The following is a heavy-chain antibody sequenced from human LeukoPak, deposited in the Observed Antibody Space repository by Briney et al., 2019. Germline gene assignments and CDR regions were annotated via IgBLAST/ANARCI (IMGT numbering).Heavy chain of an antibody. CDR3: ARARIAVAGGPRIDP. D-gene: IGHD6-19*01. V-gene: IGHV4-61*02. CDR1: GGSISSGSYY. CDR2: IYTSGST. Sequence: NPSQTLSLTCTVSGGSISSGSYYWSWIRQPAGKGLEWIGRIYTSGSTNYNPSLKSRVTISVDTSKNQFSLKLSSVTAADTAVYYCARARIAVAGGPRIDPWGQGTLVTVSS. J-gene: IGHJ5*02.